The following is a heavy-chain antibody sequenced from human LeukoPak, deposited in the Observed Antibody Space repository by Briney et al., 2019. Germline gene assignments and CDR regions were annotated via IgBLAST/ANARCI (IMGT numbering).Heavy chain of an antibody. D-gene: IGHD3-10*02. CDR3: AELGITMIGGV. CDR2: ISGYSYI. J-gene: IGHJ6*04. Sequence: PGGSLRLSCTASGFTFSNYTMSWVRQAPGKGLEWVSSISGYSYIHYGDSLKGRFTISRDNAKNSLYLQMNSLRAEDTAVYYCAELGITMIGGVWGKGTTVTISS. CDR1: GFTFSNYT. V-gene: IGHV3-21*01.